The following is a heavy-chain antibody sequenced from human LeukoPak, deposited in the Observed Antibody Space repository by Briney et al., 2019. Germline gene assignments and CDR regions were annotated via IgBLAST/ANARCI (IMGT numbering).Heavy chain of an antibody. CDR3: ARDAPDYGDYGMDV. V-gene: IGHV4-59*01. CDR1: GGSISSYY. J-gene: IGHJ6*02. CDR2: IYYSGST. D-gene: IGHD4-17*01. Sequence: SETLSLTCTVSGGSISSYYWSWIRQPPGQGLEWIGYIYYSGSTNYNPSLTSRVTISVDTSKNQFSLKLSSVTAADTAVYYCARDAPDYGDYGMDVWGQGTTVTVSS.